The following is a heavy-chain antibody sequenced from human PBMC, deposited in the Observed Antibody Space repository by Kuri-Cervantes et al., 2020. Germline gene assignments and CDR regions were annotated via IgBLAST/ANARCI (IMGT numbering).Heavy chain of an antibody. J-gene: IGHJ6*03. CDR3: VREGPYDILTGYSDKTYYYYYMDV. D-gene: IGHD3-9*01. CDR2: ISSSGSTI. CDR1: GFTFGSYE. V-gene: IGHV3-48*03. Sequence: GESLKISCAASGFTFGSYEMNWVRQAPGKGLEWVSYISSSGSTIYYADSVKGRFTISRDNAKNSLYLQMNSLRAEDTAVYYCVREGPYDILTGYSDKTYYYYYMDVWGKGTTVTVSS.